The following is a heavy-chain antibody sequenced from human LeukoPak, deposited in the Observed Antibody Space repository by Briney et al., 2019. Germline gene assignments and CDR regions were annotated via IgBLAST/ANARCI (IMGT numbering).Heavy chain of an antibody. CDR3: ARRGKLRTADY. V-gene: IGHV3-21*01. CDR2: ISSSSSYI. D-gene: IGHD1-26*01. Sequence: PGGSLRLSCAASGFTFSSYSMNWVRQAPGKGLEWISFISSSSSYIYYADAVKGRFTISRDNAKNSLYLQMNSLRAEDTAVYYCARRGKLRTADYWGQGTLVTVSS. CDR1: GFTFSSYS. J-gene: IGHJ4*02.